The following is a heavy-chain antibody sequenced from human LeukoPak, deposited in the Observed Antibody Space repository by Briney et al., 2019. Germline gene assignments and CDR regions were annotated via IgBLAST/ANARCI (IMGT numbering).Heavy chain of an antibody. Sequence: ASVKVSCKASGGTFSSYAISWVRQAPGQGLEWMGGIIPIFGTANYAQKFQGRVTITADESTSTAYMELSSLRSEDTAVYYCARVRGSSFYFDYWGQGTPVTVSS. D-gene: IGHD3-10*01. J-gene: IGHJ4*02. V-gene: IGHV1-69*13. CDR2: IIPIFGTA. CDR3: ARVRGSSFYFDY. CDR1: GGTFSSYA.